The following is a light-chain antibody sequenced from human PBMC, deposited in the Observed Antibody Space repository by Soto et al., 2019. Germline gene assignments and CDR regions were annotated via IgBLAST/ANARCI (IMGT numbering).Light chain of an antibody. CDR3: SSYAGINNLGV. Sequence: QSALTQPPSASGSPGQSVTISCTGTSSDVGGYKYVSWYQQHPGKAPKHMIFEVNKRPSGVPDRFSGSKSGKQAALTVSRLQAEDVADYYCSSYAGINNLGVFGTGTKLTVL. CDR1: SSDVGGYKY. V-gene: IGLV2-8*01. J-gene: IGLJ1*01. CDR2: EVN.